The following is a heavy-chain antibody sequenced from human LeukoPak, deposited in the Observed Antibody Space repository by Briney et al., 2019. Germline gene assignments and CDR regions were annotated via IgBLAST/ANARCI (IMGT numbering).Heavy chain of an antibody. CDR2: MNPNSGNT. J-gene: IGHJ4*02. D-gene: IGHD6-13*01. V-gene: IGHV1-8*01. CDR1: GYTFTSYD. CDR3: ARSRAAAGTDY. Sequence: GASVKVSCKASGYTFTSYDINWVRQATGQGPEWMGWMNPNSGNTDYAQKFQGRVTITRNTSISTAYMELSSLRSGDTAVYYCARSRAAAGTDYWGQGTLVTVSS.